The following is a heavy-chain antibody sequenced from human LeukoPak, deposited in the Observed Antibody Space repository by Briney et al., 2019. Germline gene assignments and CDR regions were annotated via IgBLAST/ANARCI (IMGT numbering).Heavy chain of an antibody. Sequence: GGSLRLSCAASGFTFTDSAVSWVRHSPGEGLKWVSSISDTGGRTYYADSVKGRFTITRDNSRNTVSLQMNSLTAGDTARYYCAKGGQDFDFWRSDLWGQGILVIVSS. J-gene: IGHJ5*02. CDR3: AKGGQDFDFWRSDL. D-gene: IGHD3-3*01. CDR2: ISDTGGRT. V-gene: IGHV3-23*01. CDR1: GFTFTDSA.